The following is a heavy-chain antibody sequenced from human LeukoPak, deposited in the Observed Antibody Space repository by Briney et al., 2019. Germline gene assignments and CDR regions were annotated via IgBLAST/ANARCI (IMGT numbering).Heavy chain of an antibody. J-gene: IGHJ4*02. CDR3: AKDSENSGYYPFDY. D-gene: IGHD3-22*01. CDR2: IGWNSGSI. Sequence: GRSLRLSCAASGFTFDDYAMHWVRQAPGKGPEWVSGIGWNSGSIDYADSVKGRFTISRDNAKNSLYLQMNSLRAEDTALYYCAKDSENSGYYPFDYWGQGTLVTVSS. V-gene: IGHV3-9*01. CDR1: GFTFDDYA.